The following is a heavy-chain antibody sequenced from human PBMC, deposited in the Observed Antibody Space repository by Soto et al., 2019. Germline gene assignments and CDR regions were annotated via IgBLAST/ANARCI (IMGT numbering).Heavy chain of an antibody. V-gene: IGHV1-69*13. CDR3: ARELDCSSTSCPLGY. Sequence: ASVKVSCKASGGTFSSYAISWVRQAPGQGLEWMGGIIPIFGTANYAQKFQGRVTITADESTSTAYMELSSLRSEDTAVYYCARELDCSSTSCPLGYWGQGTLVTVSS. J-gene: IGHJ4*02. D-gene: IGHD2-2*01. CDR2: IIPIFGTA. CDR1: GGTFSSYA.